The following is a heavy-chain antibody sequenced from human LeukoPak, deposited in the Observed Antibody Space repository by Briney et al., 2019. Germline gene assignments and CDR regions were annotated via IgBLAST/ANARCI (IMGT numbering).Heavy chain of an antibody. V-gene: IGHV3-66*02. CDR3: ARATYRDSSGYILDY. CDR2: IYSGGTT. J-gene: IGHJ4*02. Sequence: GGSLRLSCAASGFTVSSSYMTWVRQAPGKGLEWVSVIYSGGTTYYADSVKGRFTISRDNSKNTLYLQMNSLRAEDTAVYYCARATYRDSSGYILDYWDQGTLVTVSS. D-gene: IGHD3-22*01. CDR1: GFTVSSSY.